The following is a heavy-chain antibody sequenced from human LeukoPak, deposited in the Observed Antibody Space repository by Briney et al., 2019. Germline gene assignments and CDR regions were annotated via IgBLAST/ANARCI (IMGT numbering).Heavy chain of an antibody. CDR1: AFTFSNYA. D-gene: IGHD3-10*01. CDR2: IRGSGSST. J-gene: IGHJ6*03. Sequence: GGSLRLSCAASAFTFSNYAMSWVRQAPGKGLEWVSDIRGSGSSTYYADSVKGRFTISRDNSKNTLYLQMNSLRVEDTAVYYCAKTYGGYYYYMDVWGKGTTVTVSS. V-gene: IGHV3-23*01. CDR3: AKTYGGYYYYMDV.